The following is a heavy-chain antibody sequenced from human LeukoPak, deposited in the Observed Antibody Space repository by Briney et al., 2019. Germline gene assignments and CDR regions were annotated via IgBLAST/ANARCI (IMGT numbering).Heavy chain of an antibody. CDR3: ARVSEVGIAAVSRVFDY. CDR1: GGSISSYY. V-gene: IGHV4-59*01. CDR2: IYYSGST. J-gene: IGHJ4*02. Sequence: SETLSLTCTVSGGSISSYYWSWIRQPPGKGLEWIGYIYYSGSTNYNPSLKSRVTISVDTSKNQFSLKLSSVTAADTAVYYCARVSEVGIAAVSRVFDYWGQGTLVTVSS. D-gene: IGHD6-13*01.